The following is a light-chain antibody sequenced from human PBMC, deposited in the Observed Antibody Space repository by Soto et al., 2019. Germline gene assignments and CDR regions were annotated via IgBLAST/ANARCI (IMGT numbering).Light chain of an antibody. CDR1: DSNIGSYS. CDR2: TTY. CDR3: AAWDDSLNGHV. J-gene: IGLJ1*01. V-gene: IGLV1-44*01. Sequence: SVLTQPHSVSGTPGQLLTVSCSGSDSNIGSYSVHWFQQLPGTAPKLLISTTYQRPSGVPERFSGSKSGTSAFLAISGLQSEDEADYYCAAWDDSLNGHVFGTGTKVTVL.